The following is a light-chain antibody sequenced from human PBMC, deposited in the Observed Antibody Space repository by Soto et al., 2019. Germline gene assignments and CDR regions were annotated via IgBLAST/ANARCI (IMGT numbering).Light chain of an antibody. CDR2: EVS. J-gene: IGLJ1*01. CDR3: SSKTSSGTLYV. V-gene: IGLV2-14*01. CDR1: SSDVGGSKY. Sequence: QSVLTQPASVSGSPGQSITISCTGSSSDVGGSKYVSWYQQHPGKAPRLMIYEVSYRPSGVSNRCSGSKSGNTASLTVSGLQAEDEADYYCSSKTSSGTLYVFGTGTKAPS.